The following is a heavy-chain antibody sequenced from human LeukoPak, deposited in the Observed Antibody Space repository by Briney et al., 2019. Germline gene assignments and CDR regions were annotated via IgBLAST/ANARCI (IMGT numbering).Heavy chain of an antibody. CDR2: IYTSGST. CDR1: GGSISRYY. CDR3: ARDVYSGSFFRWFDP. D-gene: IGHD1-26*01. V-gene: IGHV4-4*07. J-gene: IGHJ5*02. Sequence: PSETLSLTCTVSGGSISRYYLSWIRQSAGKGLEWIGRIYTSGSTDYNSSLKSRVAMSVDTSKSQFSLKLSFVTAADTAVYYCARDVYSGSFFRWFDPWDQGTLVTVSS.